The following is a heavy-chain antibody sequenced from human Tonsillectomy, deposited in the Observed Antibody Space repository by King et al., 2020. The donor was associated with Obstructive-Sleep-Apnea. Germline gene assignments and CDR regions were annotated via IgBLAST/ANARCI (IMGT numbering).Heavy chain of an antibody. Sequence: VQLVESGAEVKKPGEYLKISCKGAGYSFTSYWIGWVRQMPGKCLEWMVIIYPGDSYTRYSPSFQGQVTISAAKSISTAYLQWSSLKASDTAMYYCARATGTTLDAFDIWGQGTMVTVSS. CDR2: IYPGDSYT. D-gene: IGHD1-7*01. CDR3: ARATGTTLDAFDI. J-gene: IGHJ3*02. V-gene: IGHV5-51*01. CDR1: GYSFTSYW.